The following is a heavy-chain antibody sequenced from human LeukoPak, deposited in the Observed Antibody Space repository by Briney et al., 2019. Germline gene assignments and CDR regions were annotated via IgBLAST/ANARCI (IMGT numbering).Heavy chain of an antibody. Sequence: SETLSLTCTVTGGSISTYYWSWIRQPAGMGLEWIGRMYTNGNTHYNPSLKSRVTMSVDTSKNQFSLKLSSVTAADTAVYYCARDGAAEYYNLVTDAFDIWGQGTMVTVSS. V-gene: IGHV4-4*07. D-gene: IGHD2/OR15-2a*01. J-gene: IGHJ3*02. CDR3: ARDGAAEYYNLVTDAFDI. CDR2: MYTNGNT. CDR1: GGSISTYY.